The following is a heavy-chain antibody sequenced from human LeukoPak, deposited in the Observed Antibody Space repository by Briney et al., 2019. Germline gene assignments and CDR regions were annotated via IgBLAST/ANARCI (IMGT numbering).Heavy chain of an antibody. D-gene: IGHD1-26*01. J-gene: IGHJ3*02. CDR2: IIPIFGTA. V-gene: IGHV1-69*05. CDR3: ARDLGIGSDDAFDI. Sequence: GASVKVSCKASGGTFSSYAISWVRQAPGQGLEWMGGIIPIFGTANYAQKLQGRVTMTTDTSTSTAYMELRSLRSDDTAVYYCARDLGIGSDDAFDIWGQGTMVTVSS. CDR1: GGTFSSYA.